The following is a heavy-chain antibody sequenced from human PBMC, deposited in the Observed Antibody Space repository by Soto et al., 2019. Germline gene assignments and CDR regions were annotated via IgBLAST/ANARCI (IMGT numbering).Heavy chain of an antibody. Sequence: QVQLVESGGGVVQPGRSLRLSCAASGFTFSSYGMHWVRQAPGKGLEWVAVISYDGSNKYYADSVKGRFTISRDNSKNTLYLKMNSLRAEEPAVYYCASERDYGVYWYFDLWGRGTLVTVSS. D-gene: IGHD4-17*01. CDR2: ISYDGSNK. CDR3: ASERDYGVYWYFDL. CDR1: GFTFSSYG. J-gene: IGHJ2*01. V-gene: IGHV3-30*03.